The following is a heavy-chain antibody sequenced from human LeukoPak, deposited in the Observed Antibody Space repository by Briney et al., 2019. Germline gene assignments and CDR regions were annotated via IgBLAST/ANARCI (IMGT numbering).Heavy chain of an antibody. CDR3: ARALGGDYVWGSYRTDAFDI. CDR1: GGTFSSYA. Sequence: VQVSCKASGGTFSSYAISWVRQAPGQGLEWMGRIIPILGIANYAQKFQGRVTITADKSTSTAYMELSSLRSEDTAVYYCARALGGDYVWGSYRTDAFDIWGQGTMVTVSS. D-gene: IGHD3-16*02. J-gene: IGHJ3*02. V-gene: IGHV1-69*04. CDR2: IIPILGIA.